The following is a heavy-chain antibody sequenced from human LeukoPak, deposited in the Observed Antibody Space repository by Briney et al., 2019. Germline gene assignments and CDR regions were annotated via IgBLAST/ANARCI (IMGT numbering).Heavy chain of an antibody. CDR2: ISAYNGNT. CDR3: ARDNLGLSDY. J-gene: IGHJ4*02. CDR1: GYTFTSYG. Sequence: ASLKDACKASGYTFTSYGISWVRQAPGQGLEWMGWISAYNGNTNYAQKLQGRVTMTTDTSTSTAYMELRSLRSDDTAVYYCARDNLGLSDYWGQGTLVTVSS. V-gene: IGHV1-18*01. D-gene: IGHD7-27*01.